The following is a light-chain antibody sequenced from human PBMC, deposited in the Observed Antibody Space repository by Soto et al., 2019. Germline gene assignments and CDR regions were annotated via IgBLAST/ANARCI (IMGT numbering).Light chain of an antibody. J-gene: IGKJ5*01. CDR3: QQRSNWPIT. CDR2: GAS. V-gene: IGKV3-11*01. Sequence: ETVCTQSPGTLSLSPGERATLSCRASESVRTSLAWYQQKPGQAPSLLIYGASKRATGIPARFSGSGSGTDFTLTISSLEPEDFALYYCQQRSNWPITFGQGRRLEIK. CDR1: ESVRTS.